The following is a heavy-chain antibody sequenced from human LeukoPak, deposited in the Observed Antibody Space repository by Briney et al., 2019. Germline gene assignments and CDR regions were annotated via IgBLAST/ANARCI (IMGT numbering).Heavy chain of an antibody. CDR2: IRYDGSNK. CDR1: GFTFSSYG. V-gene: IGHV3-30*02. J-gene: IGHJ4*02. D-gene: IGHD4-17*01. CDR3: ATYTVTTYSFDY. Sequence: PGGSLRLSCAASGFTFSSYGVHWVRQAPGRGLEWVAFIRYDGSNKYYADSVKGRFTISRDNSKNTLYLQMNSLRAEDTAVYYCATYTVTTYSFDYWGQGTLVTVSS.